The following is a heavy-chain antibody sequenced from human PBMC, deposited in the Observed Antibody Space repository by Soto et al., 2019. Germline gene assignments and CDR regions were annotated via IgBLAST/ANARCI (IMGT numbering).Heavy chain of an antibody. V-gene: IGHV3-48*01. CDR3: ARSYYYDSSGYYPLEYFQH. Sequence: PGGSLRLSCAASGFTFSSYSMNWVRQAPGKGLEWVSYISSSSSTIYYADSAKGRFTISRDNAKNSLYLQMNSLRAEDTAVYYCARSYYYDSSGYYPLEYFQHWGQGT. D-gene: IGHD3-22*01. CDR2: ISSSSSTI. CDR1: GFTFSSYS. J-gene: IGHJ1*01.